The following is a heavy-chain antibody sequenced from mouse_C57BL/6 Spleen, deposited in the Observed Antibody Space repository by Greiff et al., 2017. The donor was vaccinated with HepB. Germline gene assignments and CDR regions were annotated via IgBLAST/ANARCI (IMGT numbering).Heavy chain of an antibody. D-gene: IGHD2-1*01. V-gene: IGHV1-61*01. J-gene: IGHJ3*01. CDR1: GYTFTSYW. CDR3: ARNYGNSAWFAY. Sequence: LQQSGAELVRPGSSVKLFCKASGYTFTSYWMDWVKQRPGQGLEWIGNIYPSDSETHYNQKFKDKATFTVDKPSSTAYMQLSSLTSEDSAVYYCARNYGNSAWFAYWGQGTLVTVSA. CDR2: IYPSDSET.